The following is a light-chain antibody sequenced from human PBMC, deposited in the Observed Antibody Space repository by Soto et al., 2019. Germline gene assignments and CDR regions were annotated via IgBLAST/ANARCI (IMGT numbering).Light chain of an antibody. CDR3: QQSFTNPKT. CDR1: QGINNF. V-gene: IGKV1-39*01. Sequence: DIQMTQSPSSLSASVGDRVTITCRASQGINNFLNWYQQKPGEAPKVLIYAASSLQTGVPSRFGGSGSGTVFTLTINSLQPEDFATYFCQQSFTNPKTFGQGTEVDIK. J-gene: IGKJ1*01. CDR2: AAS.